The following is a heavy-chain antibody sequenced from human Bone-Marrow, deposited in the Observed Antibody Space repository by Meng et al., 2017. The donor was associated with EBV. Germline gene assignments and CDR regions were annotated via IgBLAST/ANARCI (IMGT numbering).Heavy chain of an antibody. CDR1: GFTFSSYS. Sequence: EVQLVESGXXLXKPGGXXRXXXXXXGFTFSSYSMNWVRQAPGKGLEWVSSISSSSSYIYYADSVKGRFTISRDNAKNSLYLQMNSLRAEDTAVYYCARDRYYDSSGYPSGYFDLWGRGTLVTVSS. V-gene: IGHV3-21*04. D-gene: IGHD3-22*01. CDR3: ARDRYYDSSGYPSGYFDL. CDR2: ISSSSSYI. J-gene: IGHJ2*01.